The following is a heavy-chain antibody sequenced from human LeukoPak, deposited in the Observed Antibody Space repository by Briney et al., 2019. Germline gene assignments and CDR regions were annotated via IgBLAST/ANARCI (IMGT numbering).Heavy chain of an antibody. CDR1: GLTVSSYE. CDR3: ARVFDD. Sequence: RPGGSLRLSCSASGLTVSSYEMNWVRQAPGRGLEWVSYISSSSSTIYYADSVKGRFTISRDNAKNSLFLQMNSLRAEDTAVYYCARVFDDWGQRTLVTVSS. V-gene: IGHV3-48*01. J-gene: IGHJ4*02. CDR2: ISSSSSTI.